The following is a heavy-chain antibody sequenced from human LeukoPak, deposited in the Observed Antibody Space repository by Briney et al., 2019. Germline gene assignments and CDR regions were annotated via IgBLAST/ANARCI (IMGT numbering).Heavy chain of an antibody. Sequence: ASVKVSCKASGYTFTGYYMHWVRQAPGQGLEWMGWINPNSGGTNYAQKFQGRVTMTRDTSISTAYMEQSRLRSDDTAVYYCATATGGPGIAAAAPMDVWGKGTTVTVSS. D-gene: IGHD6-13*01. V-gene: IGHV1-2*02. CDR2: INPNSGGT. CDR1: GYTFTGYY. J-gene: IGHJ6*03. CDR3: ATATGGPGIAAAAPMDV.